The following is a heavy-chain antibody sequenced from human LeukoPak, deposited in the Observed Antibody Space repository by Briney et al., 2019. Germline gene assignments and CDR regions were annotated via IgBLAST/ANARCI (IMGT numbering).Heavy chain of an antibody. V-gene: IGHV3-7*01. CDR2: IKQDGGEK. CDR1: GFTFSHYW. Sequence: GGSLRLSCAASGFTFSHYWMTWVRQAPGKGLEWVANIKQDGGEKYYVDSVKGRFTISRDNAKNSLYLQMNSLRADDTAVYYCTRGWGSRADWGQGTLVSVSS. D-gene: IGHD3-16*01. J-gene: IGHJ4*02. CDR3: TRGWGSRAD.